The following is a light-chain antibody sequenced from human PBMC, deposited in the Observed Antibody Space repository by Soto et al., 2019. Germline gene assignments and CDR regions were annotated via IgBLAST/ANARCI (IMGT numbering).Light chain of an antibody. CDR3: ETWDGNTRV. Sequence: QSALTQSSSASASLGSSVKVTCTLSSGHSSYIIAWHQQQPGKAPRYLMKLEGSGSYNKGSGVPDRFSGSSSGADRYLSISNLQFEDEADYYCETWDGNTRVFGGGTKLTVL. CDR2: LEGSGSY. J-gene: IGLJ3*02. CDR1: SGHSSYI. V-gene: IGLV4-60*02.